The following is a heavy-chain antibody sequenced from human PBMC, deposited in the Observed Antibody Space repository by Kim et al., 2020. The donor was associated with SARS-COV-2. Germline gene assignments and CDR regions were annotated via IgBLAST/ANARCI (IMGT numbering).Heavy chain of an antibody. V-gene: IGHV3-30*02. Sequence: GSVKGRFTSSRDNTKNTLYLQMNSLRAEDTAVYYCSIDVDTAMVGAFDIWGQGTMVTVSS. J-gene: IGHJ3*02. CDR3: SIDVDTAMVGAFDI. D-gene: IGHD5-18*01.